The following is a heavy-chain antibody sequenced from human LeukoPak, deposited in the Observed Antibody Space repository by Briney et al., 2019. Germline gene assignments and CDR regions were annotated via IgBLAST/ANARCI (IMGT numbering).Heavy chain of an antibody. Sequence: GGSLRLSCAASGFTFSTYWMNWVRQAPGKGLEGVALMKPDGSDKYYVESVKGRFTISRDNSKNMLYLQMNGLRPEDTALYYCARDPVSIALQINSDYWGQGTLVTVSS. CDR2: MKPDGSDK. V-gene: IGHV3-7*01. D-gene: IGHD1-1*01. J-gene: IGHJ4*02. CDR3: ARDPVSIALQINSDY. CDR1: GFTFSTYW.